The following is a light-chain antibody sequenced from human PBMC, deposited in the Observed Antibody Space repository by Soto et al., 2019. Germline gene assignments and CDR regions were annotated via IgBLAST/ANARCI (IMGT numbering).Light chain of an antibody. J-gene: IGKJ1*01. Sequence: DIQMTQSPSSLSASVGDRVTITCRASQGISNYLAWYQQKVGKAPQLLIYDATTLQSGVPSRFSGSGSGTDFTLTISSLQPEDFATYYCLQHYNFSWTFGQGTKVDIK. V-gene: IGKV1-27*01. CDR2: DAT. CDR1: QGISNY. CDR3: LQHYNFSWT.